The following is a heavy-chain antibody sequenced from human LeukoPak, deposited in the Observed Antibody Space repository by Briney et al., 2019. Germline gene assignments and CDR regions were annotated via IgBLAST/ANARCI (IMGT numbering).Heavy chain of an antibody. J-gene: IGHJ3*02. D-gene: IGHD1-26*01. CDR3: ARNGGSYGADAFDI. CDR2: IYYSGST. Sequence: KPSETLSLTCTVAGGAISSSSYYWGWIRQPPGKGLEWIGSIYYSGSTYYNPSLKSRVTISVDTSKNQFSLKLSSVTAADTAVYYCARNGGSYGADAFDIWGQGTMVTVSS. V-gene: IGHV4-39*01. CDR1: GGAISSSSYY.